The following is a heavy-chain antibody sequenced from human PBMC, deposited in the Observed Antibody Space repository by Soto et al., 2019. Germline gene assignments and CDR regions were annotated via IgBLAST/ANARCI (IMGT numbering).Heavy chain of an antibody. D-gene: IGHD3-16*01. J-gene: IGHJ6*02. Sequence: QVQLVQSGDEVRKPGSSVNVSCKASGYIFVNYGIAWVRQAPGQGLEWMGWISPYIGKTHYASKVQGRLTMTTDTTTSTAYMDLGMLTSDETAVYYCALVDNYVTRTPQDVWGQGTKVTVSS. V-gene: IGHV1-18*01. CDR1: GYIFVNYG. CDR2: ISPYIGKT. CDR3: ALVDNYVTRTPQDV.